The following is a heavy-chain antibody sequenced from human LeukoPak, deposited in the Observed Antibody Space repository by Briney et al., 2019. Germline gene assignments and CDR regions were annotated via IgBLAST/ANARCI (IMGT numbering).Heavy chain of an antibody. CDR2: IYPGDSDT. V-gene: IGHV5-51*01. D-gene: IGHD2-2*02. CDR3: ARGVVVPAAITGFDY. CDR1: GYTFTSYW. Sequence: ASVKVSCKASGYTFTSYWIGWVRQMPGKGLEWMGIIYPGDSDTRYSPSFQGQVTISADKSISTAYLQWSSLKASDTAMYYCARGVVVPAAITGFDYWGQGTLVTVSS. J-gene: IGHJ4*02.